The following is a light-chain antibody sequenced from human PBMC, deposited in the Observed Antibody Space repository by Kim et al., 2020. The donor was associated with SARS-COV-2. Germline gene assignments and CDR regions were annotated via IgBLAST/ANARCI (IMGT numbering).Light chain of an antibody. CDR3: AAWDDSLNGVL. CDR1: ISTSASNA. Sequence: RLTISCCGIISTSASNAVHWSHHRPGTAPNHLIYSNNQQPSGVPDRFSGSKSGTSASLAISGLQSEDEADYYCAAWDDSLNGVLFGGGTQLTVL. V-gene: IGLV1-44*01. J-gene: IGLJ2*01. CDR2: SNN.